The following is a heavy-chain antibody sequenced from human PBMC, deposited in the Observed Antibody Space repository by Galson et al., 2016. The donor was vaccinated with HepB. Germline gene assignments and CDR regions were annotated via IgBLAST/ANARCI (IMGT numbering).Heavy chain of an antibody. CDR1: SFTSYG. CDR3: ARDYSSGWYGY. CDR2: ISAYSANK. Sequence: SFTSYGISWVRQAPGQGLEWMGWISAYSANKNYAQKVQGRITMATDSSTSTAYMELRNLTSDDTAVYFCARDYSSGWYGYWGQGTLVTVSS. V-gene: IGHV1-18*01. D-gene: IGHD6-19*01. J-gene: IGHJ4*02.